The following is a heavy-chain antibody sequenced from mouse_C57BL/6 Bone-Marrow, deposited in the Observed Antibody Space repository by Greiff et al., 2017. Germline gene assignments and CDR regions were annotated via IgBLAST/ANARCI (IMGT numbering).Heavy chain of an antibody. V-gene: IGHV1-15*01. CDR2: IDPDTGGT. CDR1: GYTFTDYE. CDR3: TRYVFAY. J-gene: IGHJ3*01. Sequence: QVQLQQSGAELVRPGASVTLSCKASGYTFTDYEMHWVKQTPVHGLEWIGAIDPDTGGTAYNQKFKGKAILTADKSSSTAYMELRSLTSEDSAVYYCTRYVFAYWGQGTLVTVSA.